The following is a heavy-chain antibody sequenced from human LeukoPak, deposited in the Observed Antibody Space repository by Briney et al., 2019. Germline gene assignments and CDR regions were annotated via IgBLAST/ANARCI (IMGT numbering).Heavy chain of an antibody. CDR3: AKDQDWPTAMITN. CDR2: ISRSGGST. V-gene: IGHV3-23*01. J-gene: IGHJ4*02. Sequence: GGSLRLSCAASGFTFNNYTMSWVRQAPGKGLEWVSTISRSGGSTYYADSVKGRFTISRDNSKNMLYLQVNSLRAEDTAVYYCAKDQDWPTAMITNWGQGTPVTVSS. CDR1: GFTFNNYT. D-gene: IGHD5-18*01.